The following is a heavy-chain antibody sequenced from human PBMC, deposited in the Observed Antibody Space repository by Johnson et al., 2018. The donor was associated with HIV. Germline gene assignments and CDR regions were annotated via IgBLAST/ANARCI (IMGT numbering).Heavy chain of an antibody. Sequence: VQLVESGGGLIPPGGSLRLSCAAPGFTVSSNYMSWVRQAPGKGLEWVSVFYSGGSTSYVDSVKGRFTISRDNSKNTLYLQMNRLKAEDTAVYYCAGGLLAGNDAFDIWGQGTMVTVSS. D-gene: IGHD6-13*01. CDR3: AGGLLAGNDAFDI. J-gene: IGHJ3*02. V-gene: IGHV3-53*01. CDR1: GFTVSSNY. CDR2: FYSGGST.